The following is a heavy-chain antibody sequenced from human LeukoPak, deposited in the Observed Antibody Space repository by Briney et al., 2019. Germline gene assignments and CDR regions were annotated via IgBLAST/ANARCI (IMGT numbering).Heavy chain of an antibody. V-gene: IGHV1-8*01. D-gene: IGHD6-19*01. CDR2: MNPNSGNT. CDR1: GYTFTSYD. J-gene: IGHJ6*03. CDR3: ARDLRRRLNYYYYMDV. Sequence: ASVKVSCKASGYTFTSYDINWVRQATGQGLEWMGWMNPNSGNTGYAQKFQGRVTMTRNTSISTAYMELSSLRSEDTAVYYCARDLRRRLNYYYYMDVWGKGTTVTVSS.